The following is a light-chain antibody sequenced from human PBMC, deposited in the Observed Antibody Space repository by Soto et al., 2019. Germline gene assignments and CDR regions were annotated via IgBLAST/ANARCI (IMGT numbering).Light chain of an antibody. CDR3: QQYNNWPPIT. V-gene: IGKV3-15*01. CDR2: DAS. Sequence: EIVMTQSPATLSVSPGESATLSCRASQSVSSNLAWYQHKPGQAPRLLIYDASTRASGISTRFSGSGSGTEFTLTISSLQSEDFAIYYCQQYNNWPPITFGPGTKVYIK. J-gene: IGKJ3*01. CDR1: QSVSSN.